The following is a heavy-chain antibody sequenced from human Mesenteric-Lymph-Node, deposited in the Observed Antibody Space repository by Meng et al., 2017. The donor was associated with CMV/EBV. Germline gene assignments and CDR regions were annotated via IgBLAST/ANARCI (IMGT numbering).Heavy chain of an antibody. Sequence: GESLKISCAASGFTFSSYWMSWVRQAPGKGLEWVANIKQDGSEKYYVDSVTGRFTISRDNAKNSLYLQMNSLRAEDTAVYYCATLLLWFGADVWGQGTTVTVSS. CDR2: IKQDGSEK. CDR3: ATLLLWFGADV. CDR1: GFTFSSYW. V-gene: IGHV3-7*01. J-gene: IGHJ6*02. D-gene: IGHD3-10*01.